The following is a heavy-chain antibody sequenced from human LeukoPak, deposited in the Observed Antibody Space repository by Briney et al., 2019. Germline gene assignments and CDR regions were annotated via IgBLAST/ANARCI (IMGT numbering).Heavy chain of an antibody. CDR2: ISSSGSTI. CDR1: GFTFSSYE. CDR3: ARGGSYYYDSSGYYYL. D-gene: IGHD3-22*01. V-gene: IGHV3-48*03. Sequence: GGSLRLSCAASGFTFSSYEMNWVRQAPGKGLEWVLYISSSGSTIYYADSVKGRFTISRDNAKNSLYLQMNSLRAEDTAVYYCARGGSYYYDSSGYYYLWGQGTLVTVSS. J-gene: IGHJ4*02.